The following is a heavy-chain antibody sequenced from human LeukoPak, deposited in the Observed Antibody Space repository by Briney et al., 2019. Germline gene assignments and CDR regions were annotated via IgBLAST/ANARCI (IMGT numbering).Heavy chain of an antibody. CDR1: RFTFSNYA. D-gene: IGHD1-20*01. V-gene: IGHV3-23*01. Sequence: PGGSLRLSCAASRFTFSNYALSWVRQAPGKGLEWVSGIGGGGDTTYYADSVKGRFTISRDNSKNALYLQINSLRAEDTAVYYCAKGPGNWIANFDYWGQGTLVTVSS. CDR3: AKGPGNWIANFDY. CDR2: IGGGGDTT. J-gene: IGHJ4*02.